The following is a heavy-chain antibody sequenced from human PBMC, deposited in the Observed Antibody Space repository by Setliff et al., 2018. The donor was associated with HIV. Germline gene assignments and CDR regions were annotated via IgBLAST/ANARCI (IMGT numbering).Heavy chain of an antibody. Sequence: SVKVSCKASGGTFSSYAISWVRQAPGQGLEWMGGIIPIFGTANYAQKFQGRVTITTDESTTTAYMELSSLRSDDTAVYYCARGTTPLGWFDPWGQGTLVTVSS. V-gene: IGHV1-69*05. CDR1: GGTFSSYA. CDR2: IIPIFGTA. J-gene: IGHJ5*02. CDR3: ARGTTPLGWFDP. D-gene: IGHD2-2*01.